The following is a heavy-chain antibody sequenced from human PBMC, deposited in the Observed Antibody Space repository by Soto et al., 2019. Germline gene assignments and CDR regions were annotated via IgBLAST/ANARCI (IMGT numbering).Heavy chain of an antibody. Sequence: GGSLRLSCAASGFTFSSYAMHWVRQAPGKGLEWVAVISYDGSNKYYADSVKGRFTISRDNSKNTLYLQMNSLRAEDTAVYYCARRGGLIEMARVTVDYWGQGTLVTVSS. CDR2: ISYDGSNK. CDR3: ARRGGLIEMARVTVDY. CDR1: GFTFSSYA. V-gene: IGHV3-30-3*01. J-gene: IGHJ4*02. D-gene: IGHD4-4*01.